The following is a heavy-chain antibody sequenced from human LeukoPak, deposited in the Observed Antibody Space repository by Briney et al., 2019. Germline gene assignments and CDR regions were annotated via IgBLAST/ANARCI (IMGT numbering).Heavy chain of an antibody. Sequence: PGGSLRLSCAASGFTFSSYSMNWVRQAPGKGLEWVSSISGSSTYIYYADSVKGRFTISRDNAKNSLYLQLNSLRAEDTAVYYCARLEEGVPTSRAFDIWGQGTMVTVSS. CDR3: ARLEEGVPTSRAFDI. CDR2: ISGSSTYI. D-gene: IGHD3-10*01. J-gene: IGHJ3*02. CDR1: GFTFSSYS. V-gene: IGHV3-21*04.